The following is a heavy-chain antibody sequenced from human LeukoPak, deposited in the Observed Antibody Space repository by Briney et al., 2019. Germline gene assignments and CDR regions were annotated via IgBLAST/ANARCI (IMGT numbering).Heavy chain of an antibody. Sequence: GTVTVSCKASGCTFTGYYMDWVGQPQGQGMEGMGWIFTNNGGTNYAQTFQDRVTMTRDTSISTAYMELTRLRSDDTAVYYCAHDFWSGPVQASLTVPDIDVWGQGTTVTVSS. CDR2: IFTNNGGT. CDR3: AHDFWSGPVQASLTVPDIDV. V-gene: IGHV1-2*02. CDR1: GCTFTGYY. D-gene: IGHD3-3*01. J-gene: IGHJ6*02.